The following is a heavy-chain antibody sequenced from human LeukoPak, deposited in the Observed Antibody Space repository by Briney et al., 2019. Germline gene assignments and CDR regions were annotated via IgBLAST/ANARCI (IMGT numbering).Heavy chain of an antibody. CDR1: GGSISSYY. D-gene: IGHD6-19*01. CDR3: ARVYMTVAGTIGPAFDI. CDR2: IYYSGSI. Sequence: SETLSLTCTVSGGSISSYYWSWIRQPPGKGLEWIGYIYYSGSINYNPSLKSRVTISVDTSKNQFSLKLSSVTAADTAVYYCARVYMTVAGTIGPAFDIWGQGTMVTVSS. J-gene: IGHJ3*02. V-gene: IGHV4-59*01.